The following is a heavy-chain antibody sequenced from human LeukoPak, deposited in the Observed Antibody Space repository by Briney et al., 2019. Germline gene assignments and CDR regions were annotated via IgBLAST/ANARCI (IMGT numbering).Heavy chain of an antibody. V-gene: IGHV3-15*01. CDR2: IKSKTDGGTT. Sequence: GGSLRLSCAASGFTFSNAWMSWVRQAPGKGLEWVGRIKSKTDGGTTDYAAPVKGRFTISRDDSKNTLYLQMNSLKTEDTAVYYCTTDPAGIVVVKVDYWGQGTLVTVSS. J-gene: IGHJ4*02. CDR1: GFTFSNAW. CDR3: TTDPAGIVVVKVDY. D-gene: IGHD2-21*01.